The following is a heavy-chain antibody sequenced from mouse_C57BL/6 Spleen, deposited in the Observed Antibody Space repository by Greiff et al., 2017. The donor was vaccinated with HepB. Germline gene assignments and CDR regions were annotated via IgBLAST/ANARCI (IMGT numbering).Heavy chain of an antibody. CDR2: IYPGSGST. V-gene: IGHV1-55*01. Sequence: VKLQESGAELVKPGASVKMSCKASGYTFTSYWITWVKQRPGQGLEWIGDIYPGSGSTNYNEKFKSKATLTVDTSSSTAYMQLSSLTSEDSAVYYCARLVEDYYAMDYWGQGTSVTVSS. CDR3: ARLVEDYYAMDY. CDR1: GYTFTSYW. J-gene: IGHJ4*01.